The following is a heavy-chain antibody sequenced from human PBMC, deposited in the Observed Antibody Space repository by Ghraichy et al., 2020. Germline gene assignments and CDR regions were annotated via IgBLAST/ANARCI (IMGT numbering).Heavy chain of an antibody. CDR3: AKVIFGVVIIGGFDY. D-gene: IGHD3-3*01. CDR1: GFTFSSYA. J-gene: IGHJ4*02. Sequence: GGSLRLSCAASGFTFSSYAMSWVRQAPGKGLEWVSAISGSGGSTYYADSVKGRFTISRDNSKNTLYLQMNSLRAEDTAVYYCAKVIFGVVIIGGFDYWGQGTLVTVSS. V-gene: IGHV3-23*01. CDR2: ISGSGGST.